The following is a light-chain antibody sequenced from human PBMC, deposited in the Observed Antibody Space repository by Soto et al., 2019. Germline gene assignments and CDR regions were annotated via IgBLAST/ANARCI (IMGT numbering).Light chain of an antibody. V-gene: IGKV1-39*01. CDR1: PASSSL. CDR3: QQSRSITWT. CDR2: DAS. J-gene: IGKJ1*01. Sequence: IPLTPSPSSLSAYAGDRDTIPCRTSPASSSLLNWYQQKTGKAPKLLIYDASTLQSGIPERLSGSGSGTDLNLTISSLEPEDFATYYCQQSRSITWTCGQGTKVDIK.